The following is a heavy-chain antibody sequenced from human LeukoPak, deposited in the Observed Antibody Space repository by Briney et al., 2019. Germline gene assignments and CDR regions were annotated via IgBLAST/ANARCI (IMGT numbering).Heavy chain of an antibody. J-gene: IGHJ4*02. V-gene: IGHV3-23*01. Sequence: PGGSLRLSCAASGFTFSSYAMSWVRQAPGKGLEWVSAISGSGGSTYYADSVKGRFTISRDNSKNTLYLQMNSLRAEDTAVYYCARRAYDFWSGYPNYFDYWGQGTLVTVSS. CDR3: ARRAYDFWSGYPNYFDY. CDR1: GFTFSSYA. CDR2: ISGSGGST. D-gene: IGHD3-3*01.